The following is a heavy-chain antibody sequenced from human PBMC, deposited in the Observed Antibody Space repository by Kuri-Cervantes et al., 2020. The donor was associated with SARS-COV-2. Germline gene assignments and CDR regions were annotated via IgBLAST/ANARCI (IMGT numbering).Heavy chain of an antibody. CDR2: IYYSGST. CDR1: GGSISSSSYY. V-gene: IGHV4-39*01. CDR3: ARGPHCSSTSCNRDY. J-gene: IGHJ4*02. Sequence: SETLSLTCTVSGGSISSSSYYWGWIRQPPGKGLEWIGSIYYSGSTYYNPSLKSRVTISVDTSKNQFSLKLSSVTAADTAVYYCARGPHCSSTSCNRDYWGQGTLVTVSS. D-gene: IGHD2-2*01.